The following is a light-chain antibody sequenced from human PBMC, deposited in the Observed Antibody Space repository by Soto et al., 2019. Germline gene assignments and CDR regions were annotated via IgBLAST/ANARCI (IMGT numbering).Light chain of an antibody. Sequence: DIQLTQSPSSLSTSVGDRVTITCRPSGGIGHALAWSQQNPGTVPKLLIHGASTLQAGVPSRCSGSGSETDFTLTIRSLQAEDVAGYYCQKYSSAPTFGQGTKVDIK. J-gene: IGKJ1*01. V-gene: IGKV1-27*01. CDR2: GAS. CDR1: GGIGHA. CDR3: QKYSSAPT.